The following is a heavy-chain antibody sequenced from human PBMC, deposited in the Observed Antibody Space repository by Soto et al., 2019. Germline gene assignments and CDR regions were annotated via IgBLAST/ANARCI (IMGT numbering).Heavy chain of an antibody. D-gene: IGHD6-19*01. CDR2: ISGSGGST. V-gene: IGHV3-23*01. CDR1: GFTFSSYA. J-gene: IGHJ1*01. Sequence: PGGSLRLSCAASGFTFSSYAMSWVRQAPGKGLEWVSAISGSGGSTYYADSVKGRLTISRDNSKNTLYLQMNSLRAEDTAVYYCAKDRGSSGLAEYFQHWGQGTLVTVSS. CDR3: AKDRGSSGLAEYFQH.